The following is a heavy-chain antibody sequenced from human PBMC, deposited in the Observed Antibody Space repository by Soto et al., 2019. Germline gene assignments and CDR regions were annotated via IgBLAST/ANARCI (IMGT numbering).Heavy chain of an antibody. V-gene: IGHV1-18*01. CDR3: AREGKTPYYYNGSDV. CDR2: ISGYNGHT. D-gene: IGHD3-10*01. CDR1: GYTFTTYG. J-gene: IGHJ6*02. Sequence: QVQLVQSGAEVRKPGASVKVSCKASGYTFTTYGISWVRQAPGQGLEWMGWISGYNGHTKYAQKFQGRVTMTTDTTTSAVYNDRRSLRSDETAGYYCAREGKTPYYYNGSDVWAQGTTLTVS.